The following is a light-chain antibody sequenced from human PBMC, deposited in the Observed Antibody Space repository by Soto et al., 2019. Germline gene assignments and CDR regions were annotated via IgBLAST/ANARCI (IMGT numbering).Light chain of an antibody. V-gene: IGKV3-11*01. J-gene: IGKJ5*01. CDR2: DVS. CDR3: QQRSDWPIT. CDR1: QSVSRY. Sequence: EIVLTQSPATLSLSPGERATVSCRASQSVSRYLAWYQQKPGQAPRLLIYDVSTRATGIPARFSGSGSGTDFTLTITSLEPEDFAVYSCQQRSDWPITFGQGTRLEI.